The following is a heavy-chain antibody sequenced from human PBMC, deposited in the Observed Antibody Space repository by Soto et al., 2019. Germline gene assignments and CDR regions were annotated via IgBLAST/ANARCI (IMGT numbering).Heavy chain of an antibody. Sequence: EVQLLESGGDLIHPGGSRRLSCAASGVPFSNYPMIWVRQAPWKGLEWGSVIFTSGGERHYADSVKGRFTISRENSKSILYLQMNSLRVEDTAVYFCAVYQQRPSAFHVCGQGPMVTVAP. CDR3: AVYQQRPSAFHV. V-gene: IGHV3-23*03. D-gene: IGHD6-19*01. J-gene: IGHJ3*01. CDR2: IFTSGGER. CDR1: GVPFSNYP.